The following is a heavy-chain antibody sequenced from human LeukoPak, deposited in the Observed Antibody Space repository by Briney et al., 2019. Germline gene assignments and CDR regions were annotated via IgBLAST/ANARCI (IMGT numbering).Heavy chain of an antibody. CDR2: IYYSGST. V-gene: IGHV4-39*07. J-gene: IGHJ3*02. D-gene: IGHD3-9*01. CDR3: ATPLPYYDILTGYPRAFDI. CDR1: GGSISSSSYY. Sequence: SETLSLTCTVSGGSISSSSYYWGWIRQPPGKGLEWIGSIYYSGSTYYNPSLKSRVTISVDTSKNQFSLKLSSVTAADTAVYYCATPLPYYDILTGYPRAFDIWGQGTMVTVSS.